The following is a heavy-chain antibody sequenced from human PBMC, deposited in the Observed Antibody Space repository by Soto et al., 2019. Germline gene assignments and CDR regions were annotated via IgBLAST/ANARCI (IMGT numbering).Heavy chain of an antibody. CDR2: ISYDGSNK. Sequence: QVQLVESGGGVVQPGRSLRLSCVASGFTFSNYGMHWVRQGPGKGLEWVAVISYDGSNKYYADSVRGRFTISRDNFKNTLYLQMNSLRAEDTAVYYCATSEYSSSWYYFEQRGQGTLVTVSS. V-gene: IGHV3-30*03. CDR3: ATSEYSSSWYYFEQ. D-gene: IGHD6-13*01. CDR1: GFTFSNYG. J-gene: IGHJ4*02.